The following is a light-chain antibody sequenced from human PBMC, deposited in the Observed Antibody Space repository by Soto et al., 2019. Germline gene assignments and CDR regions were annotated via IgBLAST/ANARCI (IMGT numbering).Light chain of an antibody. Sequence: QSVLTQPASVSGSPGQSITISCTGTSSDVGGYNYVSWYQQHPGKAPKLMIHEVSNRPSGVSNRFSGSKSGNTASLTISGLQAEDEADYYCSSYTSSRAYVFGTGTKSPS. CDR1: SSDVGGYNY. V-gene: IGLV2-14*01. CDR2: EVS. CDR3: SSYTSSRAYV. J-gene: IGLJ1*01.